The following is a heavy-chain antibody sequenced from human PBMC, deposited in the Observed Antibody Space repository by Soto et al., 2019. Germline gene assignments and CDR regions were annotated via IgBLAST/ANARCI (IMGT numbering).Heavy chain of an antibody. V-gene: IGHV4-38-2*01. CDR1: GYSINSGYY. D-gene: IGHD2-15*01. Sequence: PSETLSLTCAVSGYSINSGYYWVWIRETPGKGLEWIGSIHHSEKSYNNPSLRSRVTMSLDTSKNQFSLTLTSVTAADTGVYYCARGGGGSKFLWFGPWGQGILVTVSS. J-gene: IGHJ5*02. CDR3: ARGGGGSKFLWFGP. CDR2: IHHSEKS.